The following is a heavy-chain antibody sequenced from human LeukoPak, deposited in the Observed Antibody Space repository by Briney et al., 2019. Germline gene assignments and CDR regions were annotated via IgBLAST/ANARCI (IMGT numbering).Heavy chain of an antibody. CDR2: ISSSGDTR. CDR1: GFTLRSYS. CDR3: ARDRAAAD. J-gene: IGHJ4*02. V-gene: IGHV3-48*02. D-gene: IGHD6-13*01. Sequence: GGSLRLSCAASGFTLRSYSTNWVRQAPGKGLEWVSYISSSGDTRYYADSVKGRFTISRDNAKNSLYLQMNSLRDEDTAVYYCARDRAAADWGQGTLVTVSS.